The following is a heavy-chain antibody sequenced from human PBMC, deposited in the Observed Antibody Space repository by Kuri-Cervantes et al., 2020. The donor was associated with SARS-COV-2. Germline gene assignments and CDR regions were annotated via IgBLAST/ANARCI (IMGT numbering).Heavy chain of an antibody. CDR1: GFTFSSYS. D-gene: IGHD6-13*01. J-gene: IGHJ6*03. CDR3: ARLGSSSWYDYYYMDV. Sequence: GESLKISCAASGFTFSSYSMNWVRQAPGKGLEWVSAISGSGGSTYYADSVKGRFTISRDNSKNTLYLQMNSLRAEDTAVYYCARLGSSSWYDYYYMDVWGKGTTVTVSS. V-gene: IGHV3-23*01. CDR2: ISGSGGST.